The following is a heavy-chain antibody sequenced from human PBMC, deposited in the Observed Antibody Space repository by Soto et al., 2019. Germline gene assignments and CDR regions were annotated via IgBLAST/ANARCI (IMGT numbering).Heavy chain of an antibody. CDR2: IYYSGST. CDR1: GGSISSYY. CDR3: AREDYPSYFDY. J-gene: IGHJ4*02. Sequence: SETLSLTCTVSGGSISSYYWSWIRQPPGKGLEWIGYIYYSGSTNYNPSLKSRVTISVDTSKNQFSLKLSSVTAADTAVYYCAREDYPSYFDYWGQGTLVTVSS. V-gene: IGHV4-59*01. D-gene: IGHD4-17*01.